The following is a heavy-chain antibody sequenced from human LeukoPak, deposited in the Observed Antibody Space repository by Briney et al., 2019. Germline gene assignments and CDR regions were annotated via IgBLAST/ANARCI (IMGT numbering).Heavy chain of an antibody. CDR1: GFTFSNFA. CDR3: AKHRFGDLLNHCDY. Sequence: QPGGSLRLSCVASGFTFSNFAMSWVRQAPGKGLEWVSAMRGSGYTYYADSVKGRFTISRDNSKNTLFLQLNSLRVEDTAIYYCAKHRFGDLLNHCDYWGQGTLVTVSS. CDR2: MRGSGYT. D-gene: IGHD3-10*01. V-gene: IGHV3-23*01. J-gene: IGHJ4*02.